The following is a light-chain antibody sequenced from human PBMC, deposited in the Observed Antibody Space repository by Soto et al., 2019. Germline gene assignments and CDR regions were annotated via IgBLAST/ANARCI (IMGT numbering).Light chain of an antibody. CDR1: QVMTTY. V-gene: IGKV1-9*01. J-gene: IGKJ4*01. Sequence: DIQLTHSPSFLSASVGDTVTITCRAIQVMTTYFACDQQKPGKVPNLLIRSAYTLHSGVPPSFSGGGCGTEFTRSNSSIHAYYWYIYCCQRLNGYQLACGGGNNGVIK. CDR3: QRLNGYQLA. CDR2: SAY.